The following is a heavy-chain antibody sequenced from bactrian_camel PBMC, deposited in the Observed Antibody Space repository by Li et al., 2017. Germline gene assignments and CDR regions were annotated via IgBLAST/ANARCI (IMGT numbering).Heavy chain of an antibody. D-gene: IGHD2*01. CDR1: GYTSSTYC. Sequence: DVQLVESGGGSAQAGGCLRLSCAPSGYTSSTYCMGWFRRSPGNDPSGVAFIDTDGSATYADSVKGRFTNSKDSAKNTLYLEMNSLKPEDSDMYYCAADPASGKTSWVYHLLPRPTFGFWGKGTQVTVS. V-gene: IGHV3S10*01. J-gene: IGHJ6*01. CDR3: AADPASGKTSWVYHLLPRPTFGF. CDR2: IDTDGSA.